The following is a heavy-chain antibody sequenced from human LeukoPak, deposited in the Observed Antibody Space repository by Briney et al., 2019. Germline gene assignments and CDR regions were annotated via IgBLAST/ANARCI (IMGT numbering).Heavy chain of an antibody. Sequence: EESLKISCKGSGYTFSSYCIVWVRQMPGKGLEWMGIICPDDSDTRYSPSFQGQVTMSADKSNNTAYVQWSSLKASDSAMYYCTRRSRTITGITDWFDPWGQGTLVTVSS. J-gene: IGHJ5*02. CDR1: GYTFSSYC. CDR3: TRRSRTITGITDWFDP. CDR2: ICPDDSDT. D-gene: IGHD1-7*01. V-gene: IGHV5-51*01.